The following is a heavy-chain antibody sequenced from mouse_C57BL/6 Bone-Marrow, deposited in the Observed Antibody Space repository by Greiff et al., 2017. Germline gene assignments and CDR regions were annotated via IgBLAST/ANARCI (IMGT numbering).Heavy chain of an antibody. V-gene: IGHV1-64*01. CDR2: IHPNSGST. CDR3: ARSSYYGSSYGFAY. J-gene: IGHJ3*01. D-gene: IGHD1-1*01. CDR1: GYTFTSYW. Sequence: QVQLQQPGAELVKPGASVKLSCKASGYTFTSYWMHWVKQRPGQGLEWIGMIHPNSGSTNYNEKFKSKATLTVDKTSSTAYMQLSSRTSEDSAVYSCARSSYYGSSYGFAYWGQGTLVTVSA.